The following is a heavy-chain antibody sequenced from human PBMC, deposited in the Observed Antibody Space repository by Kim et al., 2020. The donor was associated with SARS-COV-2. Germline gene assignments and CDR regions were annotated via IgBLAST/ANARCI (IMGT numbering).Heavy chain of an antibody. CDR2: IYTSEST. Sequence: SETLSLTCTVSGGSISSYYWSWIRQPAGKGLEWIGRIYTSESTNYNPSLKSRVTMSVDTSKNQFSLKLSSVTAADTAVYYCARTGVASRYYYGMDVWGQGTTVTVSS. CDR3: ARTGVASRYYYGMDV. J-gene: IGHJ6*02. CDR1: GGSISSYY. V-gene: IGHV4-4*07. D-gene: IGHD5-12*01.